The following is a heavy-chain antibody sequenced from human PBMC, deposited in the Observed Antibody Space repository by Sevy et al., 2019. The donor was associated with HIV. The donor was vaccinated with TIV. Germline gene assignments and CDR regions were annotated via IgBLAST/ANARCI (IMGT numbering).Heavy chain of an antibody. J-gene: IGHJ4*02. CDR3: AKDGGVNWDLYYFDS. Sequence: GGSLRLSCSASGFRFSSYGMTWVRQTPGKGLEWVSSISGTGASTDYADSVKGRFTISRDNSRNTLFLQMNTLRAEDTAVYYCAKDGGVNWDLYYFDSWGQGTLVTVSS. V-gene: IGHV3-23*01. CDR1: GFRFSSYG. D-gene: IGHD2-8*02. CDR2: ISGTGAST.